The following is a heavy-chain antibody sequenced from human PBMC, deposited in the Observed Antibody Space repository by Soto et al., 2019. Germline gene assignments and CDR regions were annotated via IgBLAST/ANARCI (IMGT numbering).Heavy chain of an antibody. CDR3: ARFIPVGLERLWGYSYYGMDV. J-gene: IGHJ6*02. D-gene: IGHD1-1*01. CDR2: IIPIFGTA. CDR1: GGTFSSYA. Sequence: SVKVSCKASGGTFSSYAISWVRQAPGQGLEWMGGIIPIFGTANYAQKFQGRVTITADESTSTAYMELSSLRSEDTAVYYCARFIPVGLERLWGYSYYGMDVRGQGTTVTVSS. V-gene: IGHV1-69*13.